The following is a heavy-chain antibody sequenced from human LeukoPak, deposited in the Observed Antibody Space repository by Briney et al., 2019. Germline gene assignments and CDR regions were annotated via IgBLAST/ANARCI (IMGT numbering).Heavy chain of an antibody. CDR1: GFTFSSYA. CDR3: AKDTGSYPSYYFDY. V-gene: IGHV3-23*01. CDR2: ISGSGGST. J-gene: IGHJ4*02. Sequence: PGGSLRLSCAASGFTFSSYAMSWVRQAPGKGLEWVSTISGSGGSTYYAESVRGRFTISRDNSKNTLYLQMNSLRAEDTAVYYCAKDTGSYPSYYFDYWGQGTPVTVSS. D-gene: IGHD1-26*01.